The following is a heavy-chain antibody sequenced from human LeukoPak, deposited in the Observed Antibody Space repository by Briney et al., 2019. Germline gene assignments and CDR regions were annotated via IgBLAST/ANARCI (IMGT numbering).Heavy chain of an antibody. CDR2: ISSSGGST. V-gene: IGHV3-23*01. J-gene: IGHJ6*02. D-gene: IGHD2-15*01. CDR1: GFTFSSYA. CDR3: AKNPDIVVVVAALGMDV. Sequence: PGGPLRLSCAASGFTFSSYAMSWVRQAPGKGLEWVSAISSSGGSTYYADSVKGRFTISRDNSKNTLYLQMNSLRAEDTAVYYCAKNPDIVVVVAALGMDVWGQGTTVTVSS.